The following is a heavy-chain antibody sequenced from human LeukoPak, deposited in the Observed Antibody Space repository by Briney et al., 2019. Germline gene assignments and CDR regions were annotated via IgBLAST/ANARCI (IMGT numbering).Heavy chain of an antibody. CDR1: GGSFSGHY. Sequence: SETLSLTCAVYGGSFSGHYWSWIRQPPGKGLEWIGEINHSGSTNYNPSLKSRVTISVDTSKNQFSLKLSSVTAADTAVYYCARSIAAAGTFDYWGQGTLVTVSS. V-gene: IGHV4-34*01. CDR2: INHSGST. CDR3: ARSIAAAGTFDY. D-gene: IGHD6-13*01. J-gene: IGHJ4*02.